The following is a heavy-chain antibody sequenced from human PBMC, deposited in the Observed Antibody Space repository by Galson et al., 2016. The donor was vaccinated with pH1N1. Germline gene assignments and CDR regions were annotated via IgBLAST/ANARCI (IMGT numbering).Heavy chain of an antibody. D-gene: IGHD5-18*01. CDR2: ISWNSGSI. V-gene: IGHV3-9*01. CDR3: AKVTGYLYGYVDY. J-gene: IGHJ4*02. Sequence: ASGFTFDDYAMHWVRQAPGKGLEWVSGISWNSGSIGYADSVKGRFTISRDNAKNSLYLQMNSLRAEDTALYYCAKVTGYLYGYVDYWGQGTLVTVSS. CDR1: GFTFDDYA.